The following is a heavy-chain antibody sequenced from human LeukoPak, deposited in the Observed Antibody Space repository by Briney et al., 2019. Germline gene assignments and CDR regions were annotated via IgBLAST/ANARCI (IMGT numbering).Heavy chain of an antibody. J-gene: IGHJ5*02. V-gene: IGHV1-2*02. Sequence: AASAKVSCKASGYTFTGYYMHWVRQAPGQGLEWMGWINPNSGCTNYAQKFQGRVTMTRDTSISTAYMELSRLRSDDTAVYYCARADCSSTSCYGGRNWFDPWGQGTLVTVSS. D-gene: IGHD2-2*01. CDR2: INPNSGCT. CDR3: ARADCSSTSCYGGRNWFDP. CDR1: GYTFTGYY.